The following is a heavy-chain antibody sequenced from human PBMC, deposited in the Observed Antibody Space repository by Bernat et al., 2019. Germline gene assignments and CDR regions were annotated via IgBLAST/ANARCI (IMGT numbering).Heavy chain of an antibody. CDR2: ISSSGSTI. Sequence: EVQLVESGGGLVQPGGSLRLSCAASGFTFSSYEMNWVRQAPGKGLEWVSYISSSGSTIYYADSVKGRFTISRDNAKNSLYLQMNSLRAEDTAVYYCARARVKWELLDYWGQGTLVTVSS. J-gene: IGHJ4*02. V-gene: IGHV3-48*03. CDR3: ARARVKWELLDY. CDR1: GFTFSSYE. D-gene: IGHD1-26*01.